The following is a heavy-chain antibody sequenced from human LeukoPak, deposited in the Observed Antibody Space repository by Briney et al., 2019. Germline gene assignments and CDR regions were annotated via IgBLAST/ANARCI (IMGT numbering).Heavy chain of an antibody. CDR1: GGSIISYY. D-gene: IGHD3-3*01. V-gene: IGHV4-4*09. J-gene: IGHJ5*02. Sequence: SETLSLTCTVSGGSIISYYWSWIRQPPGKGLEWIGYIYTSGSTNYNPSLKSRVTISVDTSKNQFSLKLSSVTAADTAVYYCARVSEYYDFWSGYASINWFDPWGQGTLVTVFS. CDR3: ARVSEYYDFWSGYASINWFDP. CDR2: IYTSGST.